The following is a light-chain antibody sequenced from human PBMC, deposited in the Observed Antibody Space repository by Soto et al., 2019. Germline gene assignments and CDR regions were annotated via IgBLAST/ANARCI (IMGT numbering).Light chain of an antibody. V-gene: IGLV2-11*01. CDR2: GVS. CDR3: CSYAGTYTVF. CDR1: SSDVGGYNY. J-gene: IGLJ2*01. Sequence: QSALTQPRSVSGSPGQSVTISCTGSSSDVGGYNYVSWYQHHPDKVPKLIVFGVSKRPSGVPDRFSGSKSGNTASLTISGLQAEDEADYFCCSYAGTYTVFFGGGTKLTVL.